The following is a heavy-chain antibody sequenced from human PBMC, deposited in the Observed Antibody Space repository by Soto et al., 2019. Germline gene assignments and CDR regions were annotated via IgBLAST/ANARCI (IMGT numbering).Heavy chain of an antibody. V-gene: IGHV3-7*01. Sequence: GGSLRLSCAASGFMFRSYWMSWVRQAPGKGLEWVANKNLDGGGTYYVESVKGRFSTSRDNAKNSLYLQMNSLRAEDTAVYYCAREKDHLRGVKYYFEYWGQGTPVTVSS. CDR2: KNLDGGGT. D-gene: IGHD3-10*01. CDR3: AREKDHLRGVKYYFEY. CDR1: GFMFRSYW. J-gene: IGHJ4*02.